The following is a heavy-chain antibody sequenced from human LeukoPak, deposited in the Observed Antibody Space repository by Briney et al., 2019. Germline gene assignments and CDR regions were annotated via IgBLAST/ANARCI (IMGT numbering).Heavy chain of an antibody. D-gene: IGHD2-21*02. CDR1: GGSFSGYY. CDR2: INHSGST. Sequence: ADTLSLTCAVHGGSFSGYYWSWIRQSPGKGLEWIGEINHSGSTNYNPSLKSRVNISVDTSKNQFSLRLSSVTAADTAVYYCARSRSSEIVVVTAINDYWGQGTLVTVSS. V-gene: IGHV4-34*01. J-gene: IGHJ4*02. CDR3: ARSRSSEIVVVTAINDY.